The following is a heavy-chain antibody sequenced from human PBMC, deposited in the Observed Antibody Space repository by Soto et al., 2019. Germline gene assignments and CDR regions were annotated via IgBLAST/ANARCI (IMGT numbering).Heavy chain of an antibody. J-gene: IGHJ4*02. D-gene: IGHD6-19*01. CDR1: GFTFSSYG. Sequence: QVQLVESGGGVVQPGRSLRLSCAASGFTFSSYGMHWVRQAPGKGLEWVAVISYDGSNKYYADSVRGRFTISRDNSKNXLYLQMNSLRAEDTAVYYCAKDGKGYSSGPTWFDYWGQGTLVTVSS. CDR3: AKDGKGYSSGPTWFDY. CDR2: ISYDGSNK. V-gene: IGHV3-30*18.